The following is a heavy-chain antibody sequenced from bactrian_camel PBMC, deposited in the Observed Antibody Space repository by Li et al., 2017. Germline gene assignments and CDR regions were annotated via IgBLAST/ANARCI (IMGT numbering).Heavy chain of an antibody. D-gene: IGHD5*01. J-gene: IGHJ6*01. V-gene: IGHV3S1*01. CDR3: VRDVLGYGLTWPLVT. CDR1: GFIFSTSW. CDR2: INSTGSTT. Sequence: HVQLVESGGGLVQPGGSLTVSCAASGFIFSTSWMYWVRQAPGKGLEWVSIINSTGSTTSYADSVKGRFTISRDNAKNTVYLQINSLKSEDTAVYYCVRDVLGYGLTWPLVTGARGPRSPSP.